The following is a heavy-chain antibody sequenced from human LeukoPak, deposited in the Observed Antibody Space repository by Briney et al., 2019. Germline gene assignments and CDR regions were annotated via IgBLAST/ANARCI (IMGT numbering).Heavy chain of an antibody. D-gene: IGHD3-22*01. V-gene: IGHV1-69*05. CDR2: IIPIFGTA. CDR3: ASGGDSSGYYYYYYYMDV. Sequence: GSSVKVSCKASGGTFSSYAISWVRQAPGQGLEWMGRIIPIFGTANYAQQFQGRVTITTDESPSTAYMELSSLRSEDTAVYYCASGGDSSGYYYYYYYMDVWGKGTTVTVSS. CDR1: GGTFSSYA. J-gene: IGHJ6*03.